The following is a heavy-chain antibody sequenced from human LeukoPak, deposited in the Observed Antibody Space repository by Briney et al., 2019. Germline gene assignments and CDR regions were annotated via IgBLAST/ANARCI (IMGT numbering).Heavy chain of an antibody. V-gene: IGHV3-23*01. CDR2: IGTDDST. Sequence: GGSLRLSCAASGFSFSSYAMRCGPEAPGKGLESFSSIGTDDSTFYADSVKGRFTISRDNSKNTLYLQMNSLRAEDTAVYHCATTGPPPYRSGWSSPVVSYFDDWGQGTLVTVSS. CDR1: GFSFSSYA. D-gene: IGHD6-19*01. CDR3: ATTGPPPYRSGWSSPVVSYFDD. J-gene: IGHJ4*02.